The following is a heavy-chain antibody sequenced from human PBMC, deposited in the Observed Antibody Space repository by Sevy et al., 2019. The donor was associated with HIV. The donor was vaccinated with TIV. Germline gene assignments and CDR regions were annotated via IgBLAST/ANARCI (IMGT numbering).Heavy chain of an antibody. CDR2: IYYNGHT. V-gene: IGHV4-59*08. CDR1: GGSITSLY. CDR3: AGENACGRGDS. J-gene: IGHJ5*01. Sequence: SETLSLTCTVSGGSITSLYWNWIRQPPGKGLEWIANIYYNGHTNYNPSLKSRVTLSLDTSKNQFSLRLSSVTAADTDMYTWAGENACGRGDSWGQGTLVTVSS. D-gene: IGHD6-25*01.